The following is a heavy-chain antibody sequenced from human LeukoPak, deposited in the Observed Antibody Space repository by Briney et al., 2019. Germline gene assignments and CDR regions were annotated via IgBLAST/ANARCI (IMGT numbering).Heavy chain of an antibody. CDR1: GFTVSSNY. V-gene: IGHV3-53*01. J-gene: IGHJ4*02. Sequence: GGSLRLSCAASGFTVSSNYMSWVRQAPGKGPECVSVIYPGGSTYYADPVKGRFTISRDDSKNTLYLQMNSLRAEDTAVYYCARESSGYYLDYWGQGTLVTVSS. D-gene: IGHD6-25*01. CDR3: ARESSGYYLDY. CDR2: IYPGGST.